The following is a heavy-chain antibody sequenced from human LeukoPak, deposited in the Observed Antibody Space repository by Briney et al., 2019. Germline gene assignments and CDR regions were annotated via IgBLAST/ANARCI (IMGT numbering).Heavy chain of an antibody. CDR3: ARDHSSSSVIDY. CDR1: GFPFSSYG. J-gene: IGHJ4*02. CDR2: IWSVGGAE. Sequence: GGSLRLSCVASGFPFSSYGMHWVRQAPGKGLEWVAVIWSVGGAEYYADSVKGRFTISRDNSKNMLFLQMNSLRAEDTAVYYCARDHSSSSVIDYWGQGTLVTVSS. D-gene: IGHD6-6*01. V-gene: IGHV3-33*08.